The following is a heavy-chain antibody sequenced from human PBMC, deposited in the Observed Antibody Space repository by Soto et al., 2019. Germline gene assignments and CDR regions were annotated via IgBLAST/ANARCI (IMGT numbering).Heavy chain of an antibody. V-gene: IGHV4-61*01. CDR3: MKAHESGDFLGMSV. D-gene: IGHD3-10*01. CDR1: GGSVSTGMKY. J-gene: IGHJ6*02. CDR2: MYKTGET. Sequence: LSLTCTVSGGSVSTGMKYWGWVRQPPGKALEFIGYMYKTGETLLNSSLKSRVTLSMETSKNQFSLTLSSVTAADTAVYFCMKAHESGDFLGMSVWGPGTTVTVSS.